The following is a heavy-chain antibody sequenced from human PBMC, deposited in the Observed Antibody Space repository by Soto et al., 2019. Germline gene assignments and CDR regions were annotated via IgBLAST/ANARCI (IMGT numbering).Heavy chain of an antibody. Sequence: EVQLVESGGGLVQPGRSLRLSCAASGFTFDDYAMHWVRQAPGKGLEWVSGISWNSGTIGYVDSVKGRFTISRDNAKNSLYLQMNSLRAEDTALYYCAKEKGFGGVRKGMDVWGQGTTVTVSS. CDR2: ISWNSGTI. V-gene: IGHV3-9*01. CDR1: GFTFDDYA. J-gene: IGHJ6*02. CDR3: AKEKGFGGVRKGMDV. D-gene: IGHD3-16*01.